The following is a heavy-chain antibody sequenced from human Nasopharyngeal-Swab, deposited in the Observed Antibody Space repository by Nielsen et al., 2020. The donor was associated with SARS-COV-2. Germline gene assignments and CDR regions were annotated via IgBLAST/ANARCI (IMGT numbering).Heavy chain of an antibody. J-gene: IGHJ4*02. CDR3: ARDRGVDTATFDY. Sequence: GESLKISCAASGFTFSSYGMHWVRQAPGKGLEWVAVIWYDGSNKYYADSVKGRFTISRDNSKNTLYLQMNSLRAEDTAVYYCARDRGVDTATFDYWGQGTLVTVSS. V-gene: IGHV3-33*01. CDR1: GFTFSSYG. D-gene: IGHD5-18*01. CDR2: IWYDGSNK.